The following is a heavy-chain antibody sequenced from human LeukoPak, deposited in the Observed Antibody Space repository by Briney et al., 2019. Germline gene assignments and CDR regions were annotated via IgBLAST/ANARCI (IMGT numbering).Heavy chain of an antibody. Sequence: SETLSLICTVSGGSMSIDYWSWARQPPGKGLEWIGYLSYSRTTKYNPSFNSRVTISVDTSKNLFSLKLTSVTAADTAVYYCARDPFDWGQGTLVIVSS. V-gene: IGHV4-59*01. J-gene: IGHJ4*02. CDR2: LSYSRTT. CDR1: GGSMSIDY. CDR3: ARDPFD.